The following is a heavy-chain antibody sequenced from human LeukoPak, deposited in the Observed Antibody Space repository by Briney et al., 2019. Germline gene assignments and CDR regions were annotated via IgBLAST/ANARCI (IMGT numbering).Heavy chain of an antibody. CDR3: ARDMDIVVVPADIDAFDI. CDR1: GGTFSSYA. V-gene: IGHV1-69*04. J-gene: IGHJ3*02. Sequence: SVKVSCKASGGTFSSYAISWVRQAPGQGLEWMGRIIPILGIANYAQKFQGRVTITADKSTSTAYMELSSLRSEDTAVYYCARDMDIVVVPADIDAFDIWGQGTMVTVSS. CDR2: IIPILGIA. D-gene: IGHD2-2*03.